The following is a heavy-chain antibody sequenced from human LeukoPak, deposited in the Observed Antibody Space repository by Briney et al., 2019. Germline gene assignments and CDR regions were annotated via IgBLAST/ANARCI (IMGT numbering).Heavy chain of an antibody. J-gene: IGHJ5*02. D-gene: IGHD1-26*01. CDR3: ARDYSSYDWFDP. CDR2: IYYSGST. CDR1: GGSISSSSYY. Sequence: SETLSLTCTVSGGSISSSSYYWGWIRQPPGKGLEWIGSIYYSGSTYYNPSLKSRVTISVDTSKNQFSLKLSSVTAADTAVYYCARDYSSYDWFDPWGQGTLVTVSS. V-gene: IGHV4-39*07.